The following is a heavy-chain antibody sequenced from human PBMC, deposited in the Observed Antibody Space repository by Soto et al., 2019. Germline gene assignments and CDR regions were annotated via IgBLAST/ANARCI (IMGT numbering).Heavy chain of an antibody. D-gene: IGHD4-17*01. CDR3: AKGYGWDYLDY. V-gene: IGHV3-23*01. CDR2: IGGSGGYK. CDR1: GFFFSSYA. J-gene: IGHJ4*02. Sequence: EVQLLESGGGLVQPGGSLRLSCAASGFFFSSYAMSWVRQAPGKGLEWVSGIGGSGGYKSYADSVKGRFTISRDKSKNTLYLQMDNLRVEDTALYYCAKGYGWDYLDYWGQGALITVSP.